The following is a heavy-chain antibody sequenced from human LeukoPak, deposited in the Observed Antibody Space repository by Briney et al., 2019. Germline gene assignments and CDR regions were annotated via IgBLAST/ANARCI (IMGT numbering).Heavy chain of an antibody. CDR3: VTAGGSGSYGRFDP. V-gene: IGHV3-21*01. CDR1: GFTFSSYS. Sequence: SGGSLRLSCAASGFTFSSYSMNWVRQAPGKGLEWVSSISSSSSYIYYADSVKGRFTIFRDNAKNTVYLQMNSLRDEDTAVYYCVTAGGSGSYGRFDPWGQGTLVSVSS. CDR2: ISSSSSYI. J-gene: IGHJ5*02. D-gene: IGHD3-10*01.